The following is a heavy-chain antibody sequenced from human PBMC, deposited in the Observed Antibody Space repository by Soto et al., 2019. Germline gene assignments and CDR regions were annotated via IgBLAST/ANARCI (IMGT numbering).Heavy chain of an antibody. J-gene: IGHJ1*01. D-gene: IGHD3-16*01. V-gene: IGHV4-31*03. CDR1: GGSISSGGYY. CDR3: ARSRGTGTSPLVFQP. CDR2: IYYCGST. Sequence: QVQLQESGPGLVKPSQTLSLTCTASGGSISSGGYYWSWMRQHPGKGLEWIGYIYYCGSTYYNPSLKSRVTVSVDTSNNQVSLTLSSVTAADTAVYYCARSRGTGTSPLVFQPWGQGTLVTGFS.